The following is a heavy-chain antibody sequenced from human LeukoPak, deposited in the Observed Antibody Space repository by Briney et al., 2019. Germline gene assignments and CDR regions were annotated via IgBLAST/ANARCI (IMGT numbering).Heavy chain of an antibody. Sequence: ASVKVSCKASGYTFTGYYMQWVRQAPGQGPEWMGWINPNSGGTNYAQKFQGRVTMTRDTSISTAYMELSRLRSDDTAVYYCARDSDFWSGYYWFDYWGQGTLATVSS. D-gene: IGHD3-3*01. CDR2: INPNSGGT. CDR3: ARDSDFWSGYYWFDY. CDR1: GYTFTGYY. V-gene: IGHV1-2*02. J-gene: IGHJ4*02.